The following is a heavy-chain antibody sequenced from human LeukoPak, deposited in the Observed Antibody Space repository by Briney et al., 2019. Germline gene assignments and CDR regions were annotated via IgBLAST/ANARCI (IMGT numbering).Heavy chain of an antibody. V-gene: IGHV3-23*01. CDR1: GFTFSSYE. Sequence: GGSLRLSCAASGFTFSSYEMNWVRQAPGKGLEWVSAISGSGGSTYYADSVKGRFTISRDNSKNTLYLQTNSLRAEDTAVYYCAKDPGFTVRGVMVYYYMDVWGKGTTVTISS. J-gene: IGHJ6*03. CDR3: AKDPGFTVRGVMVYYYMDV. CDR2: ISGSGGST. D-gene: IGHD3-10*01.